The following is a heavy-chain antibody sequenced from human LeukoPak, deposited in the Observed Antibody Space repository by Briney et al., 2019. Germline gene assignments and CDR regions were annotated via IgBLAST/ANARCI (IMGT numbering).Heavy chain of an antibody. V-gene: IGHV1-8*03. CDR1: GYTFTSYD. J-gene: IGHJ4*02. Sequence: GASVKVSCKASGYTFTSYDINWVRQATGQGLEWMGWMNPNSGNTGYAQKFQGRVTITRNTSISTAYMELSSLRSEDTAVYYCARRRVVGATIAVYFDYWGQGTLVTVSS. D-gene: IGHD1-26*01. CDR3: ARRRVVGATIAVYFDY. CDR2: MNPNSGNT.